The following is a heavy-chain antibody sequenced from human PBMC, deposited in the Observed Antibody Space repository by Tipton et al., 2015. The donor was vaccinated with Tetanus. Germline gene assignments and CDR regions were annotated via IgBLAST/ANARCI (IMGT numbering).Heavy chain of an antibody. D-gene: IGHD2-15*01. Sequence: QSGAEVKKPGESLKISCKGSGYSFTSYWIGWVRQMPGKGLEWMGIIYPGDSDTRYSPSFQGQVTISAHKTISTAYLQWSSLKASDTAMYYCASLGYCSGGSFCLIAYWGQGTLVTVSS. CDR1: GYSFTSYW. CDR3: ASLGYCSGGSFCLIAY. J-gene: IGHJ4*02. CDR2: IYPGDSDT. V-gene: IGHV5-51*01.